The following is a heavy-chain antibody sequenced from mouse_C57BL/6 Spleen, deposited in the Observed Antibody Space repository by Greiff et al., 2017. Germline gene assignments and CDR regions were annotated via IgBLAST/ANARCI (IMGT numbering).Heavy chain of an antibody. Sequence: VQLQQSGAELVKPGASVKISCKASGYAFSSYWMNWVKQRPGKGLEWIGQIYPGDGDTNYNGKFKGKAKLTADKSSSTAYMQLSSLTSEDSAVYFCARNYYGSSYGFAYWGQGTLVTVSA. D-gene: IGHD1-1*01. V-gene: IGHV1-80*01. J-gene: IGHJ3*01. CDR1: GYAFSSYW. CDR2: IYPGDGDT. CDR3: ARNYYGSSYGFAY.